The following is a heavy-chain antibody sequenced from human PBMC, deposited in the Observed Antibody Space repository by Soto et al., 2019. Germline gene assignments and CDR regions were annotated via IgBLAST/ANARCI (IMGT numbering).Heavy chain of an antibody. V-gene: IGHV4-31*03. J-gene: IGHJ5*02. Sequence: QVQLQESGPGLVKPSQTLSLTCTVSGGSISSGGYYWSWIRQHPGKGLEWIGYIYYSGSTYYNPSLKSRVTISVDTSKNQFSLKLSSVTAADTAVDYCAREVVRGVVNWFDPWSQGTLVTVSS. CDR3: AREVVRGVVNWFDP. CDR2: IYYSGST. D-gene: IGHD3-10*01. CDR1: GGSISSGGYY.